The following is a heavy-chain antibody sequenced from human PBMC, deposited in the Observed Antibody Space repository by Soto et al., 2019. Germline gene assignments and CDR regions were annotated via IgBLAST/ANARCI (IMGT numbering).Heavy chain of an antibody. J-gene: IGHJ4*02. CDR1: GFTFRSYE. Sequence: EVQLVESGGGLVQPGGSLRLSCAASGFTFRSYEMNWVRQAPGKGLEWVSYISNSGDTIYYADSVKGRFTISRDNAKNSLYLQMHSLRAEDTAVYYCARAFYYESSGYEYYFDYWGQGSLVTVSS. V-gene: IGHV3-48*03. CDR2: ISNSGDTI. D-gene: IGHD3-22*01. CDR3: ARAFYYESSGYEYYFDY.